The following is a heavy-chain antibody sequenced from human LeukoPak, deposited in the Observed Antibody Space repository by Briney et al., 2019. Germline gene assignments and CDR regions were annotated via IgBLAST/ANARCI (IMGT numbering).Heavy chain of an antibody. CDR1: GYTFTRHG. CDR2: ISAYNGNT. V-gene: IGHV1-18*01. J-gene: IGHJ4*02. CDR3: ARRGHVPYFDY. D-gene: IGHD6-6*01. Sequence: APVKVSCKGSGYTFTRHGFSWVRQAPGQRLGWMGWISAYNGNTNYAKKLQSRVNMTTDTSTSTAYMELRSLRSDDTAVYYCARRGHVPYFDYWGQGTLVTVSS.